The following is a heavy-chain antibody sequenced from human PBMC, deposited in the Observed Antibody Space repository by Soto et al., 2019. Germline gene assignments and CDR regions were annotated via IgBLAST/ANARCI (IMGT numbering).Heavy chain of an antibody. Sequence: ASVKVSCKASGYTFTSYGISWVRQAPGQGLEWMGWISACNGNTNYAQKLQGRVTMTTDTSTSTAYMELRSLRSDDTAVYYCARETTLGLSFDYWGQGTLVTVSS. J-gene: IGHJ4*02. V-gene: IGHV1-18*01. CDR1: GYTFTSYG. D-gene: IGHD1-1*01. CDR2: ISACNGNT. CDR3: ARETTLGLSFDY.